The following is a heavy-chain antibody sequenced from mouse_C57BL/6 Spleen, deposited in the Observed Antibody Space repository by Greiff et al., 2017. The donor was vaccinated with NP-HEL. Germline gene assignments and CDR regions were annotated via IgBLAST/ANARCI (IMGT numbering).Heavy chain of an antibody. Sequence: VQLKESGPGMVKPSQSLSLTCTVTDYSITSGYDWHWIRHFPGNKLEWMGYISYSGSTNYNPSLKSRISITHDTSKNHFFLKLNSVTTEDTATYYCARGDYYSNAMDYWGQGTSVTVSS. CDR2: ISYSGST. CDR1: DYSITSGYD. J-gene: IGHJ4*01. CDR3: ARGDYYSNAMDY. D-gene: IGHD2-5*01. V-gene: IGHV3-1*01.